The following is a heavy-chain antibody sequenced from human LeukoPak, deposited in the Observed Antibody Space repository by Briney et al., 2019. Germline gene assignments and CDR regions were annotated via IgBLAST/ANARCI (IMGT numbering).Heavy chain of an antibody. CDR2: INHTGST. J-gene: IGHJ6*02. CDR1: GGSFSGYY. CDR3: ARGLEAAADYYYYAMDV. Sequence: SETLSLTCAVYGGSFSGYYWSWIRQPPGKGLEWIGAINHTGSTNYSPSLKSRVTLSVDMSKNHFSLKLSSVTAADTAVYYCARGLEAAADYYYYAMDVWGQGTTVTVSS. D-gene: IGHD6-13*01. V-gene: IGHV4-34*01.